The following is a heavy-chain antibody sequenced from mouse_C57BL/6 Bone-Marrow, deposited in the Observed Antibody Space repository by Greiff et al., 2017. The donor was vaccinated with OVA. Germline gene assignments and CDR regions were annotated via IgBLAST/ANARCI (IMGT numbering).Heavy chain of an antibody. D-gene: IGHD2-4*01. Sequence: VKLMESGPGLVQPSQSLSITCTVSGFSLTSYGVHWVRQSPGKGLEWLGVIWRGGSTDYNAAFMSRLSITKDNSKSQVFFKMNSLQADDTAIYYCAKKSFYYDYLFAYWGQGTLVTVSA. CDR2: IWRGGST. CDR3: AKKSFYYDYLFAY. V-gene: IGHV2-5*01. CDR1: GFSLTSYG. J-gene: IGHJ3*01.